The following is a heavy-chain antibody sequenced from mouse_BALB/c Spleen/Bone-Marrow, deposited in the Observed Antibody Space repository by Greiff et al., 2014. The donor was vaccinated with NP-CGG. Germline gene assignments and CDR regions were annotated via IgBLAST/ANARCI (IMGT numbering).Heavy chain of an antibody. CDR1: GFTFSSYS. V-gene: IGHV5-12-2*01. CDR3: ARQLGLRVDY. D-gene: IGHD3-1*01. J-gene: IGHJ4*01. Sequence: EVKLEESGGGLVQPGGSLKLSCAASGFTFSSYSMSWVRQTPEKRLEWVAYISNGGGSTYYPDTVKGRFTISRDNAKNTLYLQMSSLKSGDTAMYYCARQLGLRVDYWGQASSVPFSS. CDR2: ISNGGGST.